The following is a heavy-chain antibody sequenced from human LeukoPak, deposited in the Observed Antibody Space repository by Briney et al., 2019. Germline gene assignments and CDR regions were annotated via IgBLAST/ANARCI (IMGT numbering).Heavy chain of an antibody. D-gene: IGHD3-10*01. CDR2: ISSSSSYI. Sequence: GGSLRLSCAASGFTFSSYSMNWVRQAPGKGLEWVSSISSSSSYIYYADSVKGRFTISRDNAKNSLYLQMNSLRAEDTAVYYCARWVMVRAPQIGKHPSWFDPWGQGTLVTVSS. V-gene: IGHV3-21*01. CDR3: ARWVMVRAPQIGKHPSWFDP. J-gene: IGHJ5*02. CDR1: GFTFSSYS.